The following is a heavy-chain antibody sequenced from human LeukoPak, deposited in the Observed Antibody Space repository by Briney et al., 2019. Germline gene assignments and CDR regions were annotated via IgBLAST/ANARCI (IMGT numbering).Heavy chain of an antibody. D-gene: IGHD2-21*02. CDR1: GYTFNSYG. J-gene: IGHJ4*02. CDR3: ARDLASCAGDCYSDGFDY. CDR2: IHTYNGHT. V-gene: IGHV1-18*01. Sequence: ASVKVSCKSSGYTFNSYGITWVRQAPGQGLEWMGWIHTYNGHTNYAQKLQGRVTMTTDTSTSTAYMELRSLRSDDTAVYYCARDLASCAGDCYSDGFDYWGQGALVTVSS.